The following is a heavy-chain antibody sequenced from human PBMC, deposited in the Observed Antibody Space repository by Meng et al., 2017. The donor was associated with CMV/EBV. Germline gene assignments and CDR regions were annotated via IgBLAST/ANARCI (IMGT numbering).Heavy chain of an antibody. CDR3: AREGLARHCSSTSCPRDYYYGMDV. J-gene: IGHJ6*02. Sequence: ASVKVSCKASGYTFTSYGISWVRQAPGQGLEWMGWISAYNGNTNYAQKLQGRVTMTTDTSTGTAYMELRSLRSDDTAVYYCAREGLARHCSSTSCPRDYYYGMDVWGQGTTVTVSS. D-gene: IGHD2-2*01. V-gene: IGHV1-18*01. CDR1: GYTFTSYG. CDR2: ISAYNGNT.